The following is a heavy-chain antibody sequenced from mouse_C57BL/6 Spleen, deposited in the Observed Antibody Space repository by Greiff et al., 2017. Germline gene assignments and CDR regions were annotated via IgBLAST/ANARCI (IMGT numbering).Heavy chain of an antibody. CDR3: ARHSNYYFDY. CDR2: INPNNGGT. Sequence: EVQLQQSGPALVKPGASVKIPCTASGYTFTDYNMDWVKQSHGKSLEWIGDINPNNGGTIYNQKFKGPATLTVDKSSSTASRERRSLTSEYTAVYYCARHSNYYFDYWGQGTTLTASS. D-gene: IGHD2-5*01. V-gene: IGHV1-18*01. J-gene: IGHJ2*01. CDR1: GYTFTDYN.